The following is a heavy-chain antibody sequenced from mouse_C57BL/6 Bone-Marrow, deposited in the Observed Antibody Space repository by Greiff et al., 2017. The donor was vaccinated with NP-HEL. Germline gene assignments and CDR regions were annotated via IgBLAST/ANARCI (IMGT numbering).Heavy chain of an antibody. CDR1: GYTFTSYW. CDR3: ARAGYYAMDD. CDR2: IDPSDSST. J-gene: IGHJ4*01. V-gene: IGHV1-59*01. Sequence: QVQLQQSGAELVRPGTSVKLSCKASGYTFTSYWMHCVQQTPGHGLDWIGVIDPSDSSTNYNQKFKGKATLTVDTSSSTAYMQISSLKSEDSAVYYCARAGYYAMDDWGQGTSVTGAS.